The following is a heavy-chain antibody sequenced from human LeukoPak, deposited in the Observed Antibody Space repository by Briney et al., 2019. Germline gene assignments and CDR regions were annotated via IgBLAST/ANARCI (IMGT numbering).Heavy chain of an antibody. CDR3: ARADSGTYLVDY. D-gene: IGHD1-14*01. CDR2: INLSSGDT. Sequence: ASVKVSCKASGYTFTGYYMHGVRQAPGQGLVWMGWINLSSGDTNYAQKFQGRVTMTRDTSISTAYMELSRLKSDDTAVYYCARADSGTYLVDYWGQGSLVTVSS. CDR1: GYTFTGYY. V-gene: IGHV1-2*02. J-gene: IGHJ4*02.